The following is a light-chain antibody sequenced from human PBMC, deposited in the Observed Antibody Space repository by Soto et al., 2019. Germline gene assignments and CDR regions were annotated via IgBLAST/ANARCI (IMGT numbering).Light chain of an antibody. Sequence: EIVMTQSPATLSVSPGETATLSCRASQSVSSYVAWYQQTAGQAPRLLIYGASSRVTGIPARFSGSGSGTEFTLTISSLQSEDFAVYYSQKYNNWPITFGQGTRVEIK. CDR1: QSVSSY. J-gene: IGKJ5*01. CDR2: GAS. CDR3: QKYNNWPIT. V-gene: IGKV3-15*01.